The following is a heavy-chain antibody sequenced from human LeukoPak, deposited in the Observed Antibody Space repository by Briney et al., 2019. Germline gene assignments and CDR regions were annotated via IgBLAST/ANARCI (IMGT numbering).Heavy chain of an antibody. CDR2: IYHSGST. V-gene: IGHV4-38-2*02. D-gene: IGHD3-16*01. CDR1: GYSISSGYY. CDR3: ARLHRFDYFDL. J-gene: IGHJ2*01. Sequence: KTSETLSLTCTVSGYSISSGYYWGWIRQPPGKGLEWIGSIYHSGSTYYNPSLKSRVTISLDTSKNQFSLKLSSVTAADTAVYYCARLHRFDYFDLWGRGTLVTVSS.